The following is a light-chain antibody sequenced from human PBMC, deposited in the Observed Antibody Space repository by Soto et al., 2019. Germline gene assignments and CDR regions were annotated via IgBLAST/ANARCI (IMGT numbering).Light chain of an antibody. V-gene: IGKV3-20*01. CDR1: QKLNNIN. CDR2: GAS. J-gene: IGKJ2*01. Sequence: DIVLTQSPGTLSFSPGERATLSCRASQKLNNINLAWYRQKPGQAPRLLIYGASNRATGTPDRFSGSGSGTDFTLTISGLEPEDFAAYYCQGYGDSPPAFTFGQGTKLQIK. CDR3: QGYGDSPPAFT.